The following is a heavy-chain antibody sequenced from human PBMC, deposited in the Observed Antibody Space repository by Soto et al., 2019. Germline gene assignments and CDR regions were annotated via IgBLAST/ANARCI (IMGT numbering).Heavy chain of an antibody. D-gene: IGHD2-2*01. V-gene: IGHV1-18*04. CDR1: GYALTSDG. J-gene: IGHJ5*02. Sequence: VKRYCKASGYALTSDGVSRLRQAPRQGLEWMGWISSYNGNTNYAQKVQGRVTMTTDTSTSTTYMELRSLRSDDTAVYYCARGPRYCSSTSCFSGVTWFDPWGQGTLVTVSS. CDR3: ARGPRYCSSTSCFSGVTWFDP. CDR2: ISSYNGNT.